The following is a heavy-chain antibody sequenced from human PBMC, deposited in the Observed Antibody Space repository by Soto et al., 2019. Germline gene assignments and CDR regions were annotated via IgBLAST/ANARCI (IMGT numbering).Heavy chain of an antibody. V-gene: IGHV3-23*01. Sequence: PGGSLRLSCAASGFTFSSYAMNWFRQAPGKGLEWVSAISGSAATTHFADSVKGRFTISRDNSKNTLYLQMNSLRAEDTAVYYCARDRAYYDSSGSYSTHYWGQGTLVTVSS. CDR3: ARDRAYYDSSGSYSTHY. J-gene: IGHJ4*02. CDR2: ISGSAATT. D-gene: IGHD3-22*01. CDR1: GFTFSSYA.